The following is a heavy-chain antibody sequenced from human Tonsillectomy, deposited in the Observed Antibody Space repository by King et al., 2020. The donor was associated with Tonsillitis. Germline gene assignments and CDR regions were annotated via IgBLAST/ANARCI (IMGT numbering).Heavy chain of an antibody. CDR2: ISSYGSST. CDR1: GFTFSSYW. CDR3: ARVGGIVGAAFDY. D-gene: IGHD1-26*01. J-gene: IGHJ4*02. Sequence: VQLVESGGGLVQPGGSLRLSCAASGFTFSSYWMHWVRQAPGKGLVWVSRISSYGSSTSYAESVKGRFTISRDNAKNTLYLQMNSLRAEDTAVYYCARVGGIVGAAFDYWGQGTLVTVSS. V-gene: IGHV3-74*01.